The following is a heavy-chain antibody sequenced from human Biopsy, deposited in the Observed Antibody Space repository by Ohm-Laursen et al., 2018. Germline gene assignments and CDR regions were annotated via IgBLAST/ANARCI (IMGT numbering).Heavy chain of an antibody. Sequence: GTLSLTWTVSGGSLSSYYWSWIRQPAGKGLEWIGRIYSSGSTNYNPSLQSRVTISVDTSKNHFSLRLRSVTPADTAVYYCARDLPYYENSGYGAFDMWGQGTMVTVSS. CDR1: GGSLSSYY. J-gene: IGHJ3*02. V-gene: IGHV4-4*07. CDR2: IYSSGST. D-gene: IGHD3-22*01. CDR3: ARDLPYYENSGYGAFDM.